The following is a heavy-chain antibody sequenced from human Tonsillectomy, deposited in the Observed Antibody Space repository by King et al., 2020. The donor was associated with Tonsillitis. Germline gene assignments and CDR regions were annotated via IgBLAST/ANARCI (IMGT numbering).Heavy chain of an antibody. J-gene: IGHJ6*02. V-gene: IGHV3-15*01. Sequence: QLVQSGGGLVKPGGSLRLSCAASGFTFSNAWMSWVRQAPGKGLEWVGRIKSKSDGGTTDYAAPVKGRFTISRDDSKNTLYLQMNSLKTEDTAVYYCTTLTYSSSPDYYYGVDVWGQGTMVTVSS. CDR1: GFTFSNAW. CDR2: IKSKSDGGTT. D-gene: IGHD6-6*01. CDR3: TTLTYSSSPDYYYGVDV.